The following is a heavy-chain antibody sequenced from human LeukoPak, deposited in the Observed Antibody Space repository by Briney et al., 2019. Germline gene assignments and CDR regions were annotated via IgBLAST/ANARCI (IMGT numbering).Heavy chain of an antibody. CDR3: ARVLRGGTYYFDY. CDR2: IFYSGTT. CDR1: GGSISSSSYY. J-gene: IGHJ4*02. D-gene: IGHD2-15*01. V-gene: IGHV4-39*01. Sequence: SETLSLTCTVSGGSISSSSYYWGWIRPPPGKGLAWIGNIFYSGTTYYNPSLMSRVTISVDTSKNQFSLKMRSVTAADTAVYYCARVLRGGTYYFDYWGQGTLVTVSS.